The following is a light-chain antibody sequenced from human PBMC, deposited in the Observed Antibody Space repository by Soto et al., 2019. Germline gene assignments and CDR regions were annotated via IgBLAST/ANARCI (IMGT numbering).Light chain of an antibody. CDR3: KSYAGSNTYV. Sequence: QSALTQPASLSGSPGQSITISCTGTSSDIGAYDYVSWFQQHPGKAPKLMISEVNNRPSGVSNRFSGSKSGNTAYLTISGLQVEDEADYFCKSYAGSNTYVFGSGTKLTVL. CDR1: SSDIGAYDY. V-gene: IGLV2-14*01. J-gene: IGLJ1*01. CDR2: EVN.